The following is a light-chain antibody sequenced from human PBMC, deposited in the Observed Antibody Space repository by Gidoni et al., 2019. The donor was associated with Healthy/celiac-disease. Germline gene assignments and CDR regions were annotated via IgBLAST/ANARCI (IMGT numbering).Light chain of an antibody. CDR2: GKN. J-gene: IGLJ1*01. V-gene: IGLV3-19*01. Sequence: SSELTQDPAVSVALGQTVRITCQGDSLRSYYASWYQQKPGQAPVLVIYGKNNRPSGIPDRFPGSSSVNTASLTITGAQAEDEADYYCNSRDSSGNHLVFGTGTKVTVL. CDR3: NSRDSSGNHLV. CDR1: SLRSYY.